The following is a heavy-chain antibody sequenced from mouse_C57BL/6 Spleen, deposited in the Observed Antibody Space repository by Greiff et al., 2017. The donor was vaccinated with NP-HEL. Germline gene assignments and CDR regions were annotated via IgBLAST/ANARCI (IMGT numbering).Heavy chain of an antibody. Sequence: EVQLQQSGTVLARPGASVKMSCKTSGYTFTSYWMHWVKQRPGQGLEWIGAIYPGNSDTSYNQKFKGKAKLTAVTSASTAYMELSSLTNEDSAVYYCTSLITTVPLDYWGQGTTLTVSS. J-gene: IGHJ2*01. CDR1: GYTFTSYW. CDR2: IYPGNSDT. D-gene: IGHD1-1*01. V-gene: IGHV1-5*01. CDR3: TSLITTVPLDY.